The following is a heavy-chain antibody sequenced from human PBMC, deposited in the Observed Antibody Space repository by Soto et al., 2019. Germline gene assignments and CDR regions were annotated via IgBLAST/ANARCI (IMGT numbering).Heavy chain of an antibody. J-gene: IGHJ4*02. Sequence: PGWSLRLSCAASGFTFSSYAMHWVRQAPGKGLEWVAVISYDGSNKYYADSVKGRFTISRDNSKNTLYLQMNSLRAEDTAVYYCARDITLSSGWPDFDYWGQGTLVTV. CDR2: ISYDGSNK. V-gene: IGHV3-30-3*01. CDR1: GFTFSSYA. D-gene: IGHD6-19*01. CDR3: ARDITLSSGWPDFDY.